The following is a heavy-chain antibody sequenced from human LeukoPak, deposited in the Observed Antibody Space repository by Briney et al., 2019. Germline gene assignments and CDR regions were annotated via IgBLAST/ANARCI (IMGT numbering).Heavy chain of an antibody. Sequence: PGGSLRLSCAASGFTFSSYWMSWVRQAPGKGLEWVANIKQDGSEKYYVDSVKGRFTISRDNAKNSLYLQMNSLRAEDTAVYYCAKWMEWLAGRYFDYWGQGTLVTVSS. J-gene: IGHJ4*02. V-gene: IGHV3-7*01. CDR3: AKWMEWLAGRYFDY. CDR2: IKQDGSEK. CDR1: GFTFSSYW. D-gene: IGHD3-3*01.